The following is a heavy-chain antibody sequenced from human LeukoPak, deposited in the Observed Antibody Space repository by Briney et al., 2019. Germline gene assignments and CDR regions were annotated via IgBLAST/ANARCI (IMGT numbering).Heavy chain of an antibody. V-gene: IGHV1-2*02. D-gene: IGHD2-15*01. CDR2: INPNSGGT. CDR3: ARRRPVAATYWLFDL. CDR1: GYTFTDSY. Sequence: GGSVRVSCTASGYTFTDSYIHWVRQAPGQGLEWMGVINPNSGGTDYAQTLQGRVTMTRDTSIYTAYMELSSLRSDDTAVYYCARRRPVAATYWLFDLWGRGTLVTVSS. J-gene: IGHJ2*01.